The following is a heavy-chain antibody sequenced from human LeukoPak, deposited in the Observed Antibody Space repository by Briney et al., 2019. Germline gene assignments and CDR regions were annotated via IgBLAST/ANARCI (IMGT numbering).Heavy chain of an antibody. J-gene: IGHJ4*02. CDR3: ARSDYDYVWGSYRQYYFDS. D-gene: IGHD3-16*02. CDR1: GFTFSSYW. V-gene: IGHV3-7*01. Sequence: QSGGSLRLSCAASGFTFSSYWMSWVRQAPGKGLEWVANIKHDGSEKYYVDSVKGRFTISRDNAKNSLYLQMNSLRAEDTAVYYCARSDYDYVWGSYRQYYFDSWGQGTLVTVSS. CDR2: IKHDGSEK.